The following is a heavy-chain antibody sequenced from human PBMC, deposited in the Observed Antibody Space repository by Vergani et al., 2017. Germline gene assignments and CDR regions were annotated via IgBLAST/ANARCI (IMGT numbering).Heavy chain of an antibody. CDR2: INSDGSST. D-gene: IGHD3-10*01. Sequence: EVQLVESGGGLVQPGGSLRLSCAASGFTFSSYWMHWVRQAPGKGLVWVSRINSDGSSTSYADSVKGRFTISRDNSKNTLYLQMNSLRAEDTAVYYCAKDSRITMVRGVIFDANWFDPWGQGTLVTVSS. J-gene: IGHJ5*02. CDR3: AKDSRITMVRGVIFDANWFDP. V-gene: IGHV3-74*01. CDR1: GFTFSSYW.